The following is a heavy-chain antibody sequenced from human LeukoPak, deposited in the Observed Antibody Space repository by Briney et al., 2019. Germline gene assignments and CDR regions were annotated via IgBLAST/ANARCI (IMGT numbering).Heavy chain of an antibody. D-gene: IGHD1-26*01. V-gene: IGHV3-30*18. CDR3: AKDITAALGSH. CDR1: GFTFSSFW. CDR2: ISYDGSNK. J-gene: IGHJ4*02. Sequence: GGSLRLSCAASGFTFSSFWMNWVRQAPGKGLEWVAVISYDGSNKYYADSVKGRFTISRDNPKNTLYLQMNSLRAEDTAVYYCAKDITAALGSHWGQGTLVTVSS.